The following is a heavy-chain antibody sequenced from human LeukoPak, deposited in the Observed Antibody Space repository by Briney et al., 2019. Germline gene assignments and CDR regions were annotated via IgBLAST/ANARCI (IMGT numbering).Heavy chain of an antibody. D-gene: IGHD3-10*01. CDR1: GYTFTGYY. V-gene: IGHV1-2*02. J-gene: IGHJ4*02. CDR2: INPNSGGT. Sequence: ASVKVSCKASGYTFTGYYMHWVRQAPGQGLEWMGWINPNSGGTNYAQKFQGRVTMTRNTSISTAYMELSSLRSEDTAVYYCARTLTWFGELFGYWGQGTLVTVSS. CDR3: ARTLTWFGELFGY.